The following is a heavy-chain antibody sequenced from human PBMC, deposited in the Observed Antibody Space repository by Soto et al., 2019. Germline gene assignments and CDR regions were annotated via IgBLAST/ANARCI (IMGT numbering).Heavy chain of an antibody. V-gene: IGHV3-48*02. CDR1: GFAFSTYN. Sequence: PGGSLRLSCVASGFAFSTYNMNWVRKAPGMGLEWVSFISGTESTIYYADSVRGRFIISRDNAKYSLYLHMNSLRDDDKAGYYCARVRGTVTNYVGQDYGLEVCRQRPTVTVAS. CDR2: ISGTESTI. J-gene: IGHJ6*01. CDR3: ARVRGTVTNYVGQDYGLEV. D-gene: IGHD4-17*01.